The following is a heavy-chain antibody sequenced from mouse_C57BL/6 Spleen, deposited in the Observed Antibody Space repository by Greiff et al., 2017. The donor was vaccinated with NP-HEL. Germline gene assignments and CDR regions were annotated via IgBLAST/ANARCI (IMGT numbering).Heavy chain of an antibody. CDR1: GFSLTSYG. J-gene: IGHJ3*01. D-gene: IGHD2-4*01. CDR3: ATLYYDYDWFAY. V-gene: IGHV2-6*01. Sequence: VQGVESGPGLVAPSQSLSITCTVSGFSLTSYGVDWVRQSPGKGLEWLGVIWGVGSTNYNSALKSRLSISKDNSKSQVFLKMNSLQTDDTAMYYCATLYYDYDWFAYWGQGTLVTVSA. CDR2: IWGVGST.